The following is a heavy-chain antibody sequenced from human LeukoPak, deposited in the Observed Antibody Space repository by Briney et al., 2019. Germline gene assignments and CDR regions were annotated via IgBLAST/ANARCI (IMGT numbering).Heavy chain of an antibody. Sequence: ASVKVSCKASGYTFTSYAMHWVRQAPGQRLEWMGWINAGNGNTKYSQKFQGRVTITRDTSASTAYMELSSLRSEDTAVYYCARDRKVRGAMCWFDPWGQGTLVTVSS. V-gene: IGHV1-3*01. J-gene: IGHJ5*02. CDR2: INAGNGNT. CDR3: ARDRKVRGAMCWFDP. D-gene: IGHD3-10*01. CDR1: GYTFTSYA.